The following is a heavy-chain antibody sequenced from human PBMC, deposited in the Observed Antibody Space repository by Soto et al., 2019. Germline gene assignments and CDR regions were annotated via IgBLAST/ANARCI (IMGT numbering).Heavy chain of an antibody. CDR1: GFTFSSYS. J-gene: IGHJ6*02. CDR3: ARDHQHGMDV. CDR2: ISSSSSYI. V-gene: IGHV3-21*01. Sequence: GASLRLSCAASGFTFSSYSMNWVHQAPGKGLEWVSSISSSSSYIYYADSVKGRFTISRDNAKNSLYLQMNSLRAEDTAVYYCARDHQHGMDVWGQGTTLTVS.